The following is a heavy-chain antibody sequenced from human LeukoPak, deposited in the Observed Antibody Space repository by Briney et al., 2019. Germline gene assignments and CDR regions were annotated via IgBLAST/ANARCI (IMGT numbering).Heavy chain of an antibody. Sequence: GGSLRLSCAASGFTFSSYAMHWVRQAPGKGLEWVAVISYDGSNQYYADSVKGRFTISRDNSKNTLYLQMNSLRAEDTAVYYCAKCTEWFGELCLYGMDVWGQGTTVTVSS. CDR3: AKCTEWFGELCLYGMDV. D-gene: IGHD3-10*01. CDR2: ISYDGSNQ. V-gene: IGHV3-30-3*02. CDR1: GFTFSSYA. J-gene: IGHJ6*02.